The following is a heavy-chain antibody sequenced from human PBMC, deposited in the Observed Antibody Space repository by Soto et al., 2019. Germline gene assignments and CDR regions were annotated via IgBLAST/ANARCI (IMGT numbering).Heavy chain of an antibody. Sequence: ASVKVSCKASGYTFTSYAINWVRQAPGQGLEWMGWINTNTGNPTYAQGFTGRFVFSLDTSVSTAYLQICSLKAEDTAVYYCARSKMTTVMISRRAYYYYGMDVWGQGTTDTVAS. CDR1: GYTFTSYA. D-gene: IGHD4-4*01. J-gene: IGHJ6*02. V-gene: IGHV7-4-1*01. CDR3: ARSKMTTVMISRRAYYYYGMDV. CDR2: INTNTGNP.